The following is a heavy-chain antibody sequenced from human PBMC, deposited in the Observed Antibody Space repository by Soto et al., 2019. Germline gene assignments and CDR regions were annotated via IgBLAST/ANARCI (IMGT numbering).Heavy chain of an antibody. J-gene: IGHJ6*02. D-gene: IGHD1-20*01. Sequence: EVQLVESGGGLVQPGGSLRRSCAASEFTFSDFWMTWVRQAPGKGLEWVATIKQDGSEEYYVDSVKGRFTISRDNAKNSLYLQMNSLRADDTAVYYCARDQRWDNWKCNYCHGMDVWGQGTTVTVSS. CDR2: IKQDGSEE. V-gene: IGHV3-7*01. CDR1: EFTFSDFW. CDR3: ARDQRWDNWKCNYCHGMDV.